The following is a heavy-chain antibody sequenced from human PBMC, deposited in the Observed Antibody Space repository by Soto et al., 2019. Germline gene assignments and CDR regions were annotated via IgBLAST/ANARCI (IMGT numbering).Heavy chain of an antibody. CDR2: IYHSGTT. Sequence: SETLSLTCAVSGDSISSGYYWAWIRQPPGKGLEWIGSIYHSGTTYYNPSLKSRVTISVDTSKNQFSLELSSMTAADSAVYYCARVGPWVPYYYDSSPYTFENWFDPWGQGTLVTVSS. D-gene: IGHD3-22*01. J-gene: IGHJ5*02. CDR1: GDSISSGYY. V-gene: IGHV4-38-2*01. CDR3: ARVGPWVPYYYDSSPYTFENWFDP.